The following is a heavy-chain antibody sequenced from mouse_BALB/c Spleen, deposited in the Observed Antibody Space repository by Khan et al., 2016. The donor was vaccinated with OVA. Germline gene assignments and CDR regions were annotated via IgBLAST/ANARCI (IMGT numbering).Heavy chain of an antibody. D-gene: IGHD1-1*01. V-gene: IGHV1S135*01. J-gene: IGHJ3*01. CDR1: GNSFTSYY. CDR3: ARHGSCYWFAY. CDR2: IDPYNGST. Sequence: VQLKQSGPELMKPGASVKISCKASGNSFTSYYIHWVKQSQGKGLEWMGYIDPYNGSTNYNQNFKGKATLTVDKSASTAYMQLSNLTSEDSAVYCCARHGSCYWFAYWGQGTLVTVSA.